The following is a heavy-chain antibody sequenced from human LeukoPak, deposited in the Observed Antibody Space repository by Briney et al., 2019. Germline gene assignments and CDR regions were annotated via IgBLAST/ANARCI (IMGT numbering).Heavy chain of an antibody. J-gene: IGHJ4*02. V-gene: IGHV5-51*01. Sequence: GESLKSSCNGSAYIVTSYWVVSVRQMSGKGLEWVGIIYPGDSDTRYSPSFQGQVTISADKSISTAYLQWSRLKASDTAMYYCARVDCSSTSCYSFDYWGQGTPVNVSS. CDR3: ARVDCSSTSCYSFDY. D-gene: IGHD2-2*02. CDR1: AYIVTSYW. CDR2: IYPGDSDT.